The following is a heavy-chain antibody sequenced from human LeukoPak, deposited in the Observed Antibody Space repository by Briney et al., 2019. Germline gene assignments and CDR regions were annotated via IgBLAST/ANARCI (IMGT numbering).Heavy chain of an antibody. CDR1: GVSISSYY. D-gene: IGHD6-13*01. CDR3: ATVAAAATN. V-gene: IGHV4-59*01. J-gene: IGHJ4*02. Sequence: SETLSLTCTVSGVSISSYYWSWIRQPPGKGLEWIGYIFYSGSTNYNPSLKSRVTISVDTSKNQFSLKLSSVTAADTAVYYCATVAAAATNWGQGNLVTVSS. CDR2: IFYSGST.